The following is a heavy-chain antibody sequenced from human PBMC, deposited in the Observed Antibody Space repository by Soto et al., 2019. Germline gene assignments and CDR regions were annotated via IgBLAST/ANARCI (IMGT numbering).Heavy chain of an antibody. D-gene: IGHD4-17*01. CDR1: GGSISSYY. Sequence: SETLSLTCTVSGGSISSYYWSWIRQPPGKGLEWIGYIYYSGSTNYNPSLKSRVTISVDTSKNQFSLKLSSVTAADTAVYYCAKHPWADYGVISDPWGRGTRVTVSS. CDR3: AKHPWADYGVISDP. CDR2: IYYSGST. V-gene: IGHV4-59*01. J-gene: IGHJ5*02.